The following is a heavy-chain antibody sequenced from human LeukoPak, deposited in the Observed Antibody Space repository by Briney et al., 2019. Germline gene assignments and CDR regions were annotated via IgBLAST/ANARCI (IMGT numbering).Heavy chain of an antibody. J-gene: IGHJ5*02. D-gene: IGHD3-10*01. CDR3: ARDPSPYYGSGRGDWFDP. CDR2: INPNSGGT. V-gene: IGHV1-2*02. CDR1: GGTFSSYA. Sequence: ASVKVSCKASGGTFSSYAISWVRQAPGQGLEWMGWINPNSGGTNYAQKFQGRVTMTRDTSISTAYMELSRLRSDDTAVYYCARDPSPYYGSGRGDWFDPWGQGTLVTVSS.